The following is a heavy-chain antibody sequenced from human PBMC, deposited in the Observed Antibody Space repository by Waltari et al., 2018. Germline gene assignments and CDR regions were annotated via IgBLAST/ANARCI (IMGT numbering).Heavy chain of an antibody. CDR3: ARGGSQYYYNSSGYDAFDI. Sequence: QGQLVESGGGVVQPGRSLGLSCGASGFTFSSYFMQWFRQAPGKGLEWVAVISYDGSNKYYADSVKGRFTISRDNSKNTLYLQMNSLRAGDTAVYYCARGGSQYYYNSSGYDAFDIWGQGTMVTVSS. CDR2: ISYDGSNK. V-gene: IGHV3-30-3*01. CDR1: GFTFSSYF. D-gene: IGHD3-22*01. J-gene: IGHJ3*02.